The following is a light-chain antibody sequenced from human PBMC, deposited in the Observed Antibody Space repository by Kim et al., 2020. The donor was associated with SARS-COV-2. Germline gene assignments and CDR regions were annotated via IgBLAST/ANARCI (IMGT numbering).Light chain of an antibody. CDR3: GTWDDSLTGPV. CDR2: YVD. V-gene: IGLV1-36*01. Sequence: RQKVTISCSGSSVNIGSNAVNWYQQFPGKAPRLLISYVDQLSSGVSDRFSASKSVTSASLAISGLQSEDEADYYCGTWDDSLTGPVFGGGTQLTV. J-gene: IGLJ2*01. CDR1: SVNIGSNA.